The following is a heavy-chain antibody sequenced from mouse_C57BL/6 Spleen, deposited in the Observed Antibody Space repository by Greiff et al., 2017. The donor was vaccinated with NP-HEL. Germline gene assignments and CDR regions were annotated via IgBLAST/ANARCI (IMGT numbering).Heavy chain of an antibody. Sequence: EVKLMESGGGLVKPGGSLKLSCAASGFTFSSYAMSWVRQTPEKRLEWVATISDGGSYTYYPDNVKGRFTISRDNAKNNLYLQMSHLKSEDTAMYYCARAGSSLYYFDYWGQGTTLTVSS. D-gene: IGHD1-1*01. CDR1: GFTFSSYA. CDR3: ARAGSSLYYFDY. CDR2: ISDGGSYT. J-gene: IGHJ2*01. V-gene: IGHV5-4*03.